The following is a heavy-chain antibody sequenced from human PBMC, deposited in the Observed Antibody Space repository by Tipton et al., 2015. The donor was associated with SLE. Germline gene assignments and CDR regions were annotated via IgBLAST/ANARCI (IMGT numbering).Heavy chain of an antibody. J-gene: IGHJ4*02. CDR2: ISSSSSTI. CDR3: AREKGLDGYIVVVPAAQVYFDY. V-gene: IGHV3-48*01. CDR1: GFTFSSYS. D-gene: IGHD2-2*01. Sequence: SLRLSCAASGFTFSSYSMNWVRQAPGKGLEWVSYISSSSSTIYYADSVKGRFTISRDNAKNSLYLQMNSLRAEDTAVYYCAREKGLDGYIVVVPAAQVYFDYWGQGTLVTVSS.